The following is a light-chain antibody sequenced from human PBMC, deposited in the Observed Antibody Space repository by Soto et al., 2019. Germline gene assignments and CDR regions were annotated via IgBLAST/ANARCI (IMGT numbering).Light chain of an antibody. CDR2: DAS. CDR3: QHYDNYSLT. J-gene: IGKJ4*01. Sequence: QMTQSPSSLSSSLGYMVTVSCQASQAISNYLNRYQQKPGKAPKLLIYDASTLETGVPSRFSGSGSGTDFTLTISSLQPEDIATYYCQHYDNYSLTFGGRTKVAIK. CDR1: QAISNY. V-gene: IGKV1-33*01.